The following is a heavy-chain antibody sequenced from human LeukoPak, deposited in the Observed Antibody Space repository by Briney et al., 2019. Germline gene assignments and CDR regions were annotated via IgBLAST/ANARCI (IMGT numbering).Heavy chain of an antibody. Sequence: PSETLSLTCTVSGGSISSYYWSWIRQPPGKGLEWIVYIYYSGSTNYNPSLKSRVTISVDTSKNQFSLKLSSVTAADTAVYYCARGKALYDYVWGSYRLNYFDYWGQGTLVTVSS. CDR1: GGSISSYY. CDR2: IYYSGST. J-gene: IGHJ4*02. D-gene: IGHD3-16*02. V-gene: IGHV4-59*01. CDR3: ARGKALYDYVWGSYRLNYFDY.